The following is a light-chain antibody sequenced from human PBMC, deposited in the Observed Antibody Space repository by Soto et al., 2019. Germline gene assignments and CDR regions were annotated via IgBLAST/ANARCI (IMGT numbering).Light chain of an antibody. V-gene: IGLV2-14*01. CDR2: EVS. J-gene: IGLJ2*01. CDR3: SSYTTSSTVA. CDR1: SSDIGGYNY. Sequence: QSALTQSASVSGSPGQSITISCTGTSSDIGGYNYVSWYQQHPDKAPKLMIFEVSNRPSGVYNRFSGSKSGNTASLTISGLLPDDEADYYCSSYTTSSTVAFGGGTKRTVL.